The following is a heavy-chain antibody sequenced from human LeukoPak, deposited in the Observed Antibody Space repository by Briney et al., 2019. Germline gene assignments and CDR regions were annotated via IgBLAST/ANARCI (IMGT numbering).Heavy chain of an antibody. D-gene: IGHD6-19*01. CDR2: IIPIFGTA. CDR1: GGTFSSYA. J-gene: IGHJ4*02. CDR3: AREGDSSGWYLDFDY. V-gene: IGHV1-69*01. Sequence: SVKVSCKASGGTFSSYAISWVRQAPGQGLEWMGGIIPIFGTANYAQKFQGKVTITADESTSTAYMELSSLRSEDTAVYYCAREGDSSGWYLDFDYWGQGTLVTVSS.